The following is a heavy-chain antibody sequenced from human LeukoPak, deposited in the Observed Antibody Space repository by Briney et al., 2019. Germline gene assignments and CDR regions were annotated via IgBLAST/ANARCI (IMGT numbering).Heavy chain of an antibody. J-gene: IGHJ6*02. CDR1: GFSFSSFA. D-gene: IGHD5-12*01. V-gene: IGHV3-30-3*01. CDR2: TPYDGNTK. Sequence: GGSLRLSCAASGFSFSSFAMHWVRQAPGKGLEWVAVTPYDGNTKYYADSVLGRFTISRDNSKNTLYLQMNSLRPGDTALYYCARDGNSGYDLTYYYGMDAWGQGTPVTVSS. CDR3: ARDGNSGYDLTYYYGMDA.